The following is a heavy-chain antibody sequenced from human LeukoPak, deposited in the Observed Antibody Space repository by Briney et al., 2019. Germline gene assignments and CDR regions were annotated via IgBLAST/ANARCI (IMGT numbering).Heavy chain of an antibody. CDR2: ICSSSSYI. Sequence: GGSLRLSCAASGFTFSSYSMNCVRQAPGKGLECVSSICSSSSYIYYADSVKGPFTISRDKAKNSLYLQMNSLRAEDTAVYYCARALGENWFDPWGQGTLVTVSS. J-gene: IGHJ5*02. CDR1: GFTFSSYS. CDR3: ARALGENWFDP. D-gene: IGHD3-10*01. V-gene: IGHV3-21*01.